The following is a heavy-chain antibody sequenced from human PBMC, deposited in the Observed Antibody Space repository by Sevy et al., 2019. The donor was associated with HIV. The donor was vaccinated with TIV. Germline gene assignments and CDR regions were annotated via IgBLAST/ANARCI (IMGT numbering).Heavy chain of an antibody. CDR2: VTSDGAT. CDR1: GLTFTTTG. D-gene: IGHD3-16*01. J-gene: IGHJ4*02. Sequence: GWSLRLSCAASGLTFTTTGMSWVRQAPGKGLEWVAGVTSDGATYYADSVRDRFTVSRDNSKNTLYLQLNSLRADDTAVFYCAGGDTTMITDLDYWGQGTLVTVSS. CDR3: AGGDTTMITDLDY. V-gene: IGHV3-23*01.